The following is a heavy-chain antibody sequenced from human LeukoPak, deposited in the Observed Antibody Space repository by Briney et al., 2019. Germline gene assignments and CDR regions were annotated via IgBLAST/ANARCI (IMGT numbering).Heavy chain of an antibody. CDR2: IHHSGSS. Sequence: SETLSLNCAVHYGALSGYYWTWIRQPPGKGLEWIGEIHHSGSSNYNASLKSRVVISLDTSKNEISLQLTSMTAADTALYFYARGGGQRRSWLDLWGQGTLVTVTS. CDR3: ARGGGQRRSWLDL. J-gene: IGHJ5*02. V-gene: IGHV4-34*01. D-gene: IGHD3-16*01. CDR1: YGALSGYY.